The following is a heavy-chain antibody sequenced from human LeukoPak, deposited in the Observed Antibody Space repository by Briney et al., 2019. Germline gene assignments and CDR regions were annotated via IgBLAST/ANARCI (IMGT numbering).Heavy chain of an antibody. CDR1: GFTFSSYA. D-gene: IGHD3-22*01. CDR2: ISGSGGST. J-gene: IGHJ4*02. Sequence: GGSLRLSCAASGFTFSSYAMSWVRQAPGKGLEWVSAISGSGGSTYYADSVKGRFTISRDNSKNTLYLQMNSLRAEDTAVYYCAKAYYYDSSGYYYDGGFDYWGQGTLVTVSS. V-gene: IGHV3-23*01. CDR3: AKAYYYDSSGYYYDGGFDY.